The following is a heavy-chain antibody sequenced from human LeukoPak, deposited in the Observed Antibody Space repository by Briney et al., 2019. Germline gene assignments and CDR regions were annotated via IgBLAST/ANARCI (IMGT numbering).Heavy chain of an antibody. D-gene: IGHD5-18*01. CDR2: INHSGST. CDR3: AGADRVSDRRIQLWLGLAY. J-gene: IGHJ4*02. CDR1: GGSIGGSISGYY. Sequence: SETLSLTCSVSGGSIGGSISGYYWSWIRQPPGKGLEWIGEINHSGSTNYNPSLKSRVTISVDTSKNQFSLKLSSVTAADTAVYYCAGADRVSDRRIQLWLGLAYWGQGTLVTVSS. V-gene: IGHV4-34*01.